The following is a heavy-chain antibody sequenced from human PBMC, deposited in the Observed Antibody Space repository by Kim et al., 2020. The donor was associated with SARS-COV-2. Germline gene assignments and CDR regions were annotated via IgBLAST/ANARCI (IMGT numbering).Heavy chain of an antibody. D-gene: IGHD3-3*01. Sequence: SETLSLTCTVSGGSISSSSYYWGWIRQPPGKGLEWIGSIYYSGSTYYNPSLKSRVTISVDTSKNQFSLKLSSVTAADTAVYYCARRVARLRFLEWPRNWFDPWGQGTLVTVSS. CDR1: GGSISSSSYY. CDR3: ARRVARLRFLEWPRNWFDP. CDR2: IYYSGST. J-gene: IGHJ5*02. V-gene: IGHV4-39*01.